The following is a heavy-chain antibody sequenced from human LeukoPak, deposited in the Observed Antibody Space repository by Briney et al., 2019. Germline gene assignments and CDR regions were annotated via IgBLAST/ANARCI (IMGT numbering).Heavy chain of an antibody. CDR3: ALYCSGGSCHDAFDI. Sequence: PGGSLRLSCAGSGFTFRNYWMSWVRQAPGKGLEWVANIKGDGSDKYYVDSVKGRFTISRDNDKNSLYLQMISLRAEDTAFYHCALYCSGGSCHDAFDIWGQGTMVTVSS. J-gene: IGHJ3*02. V-gene: IGHV3-7*03. D-gene: IGHD2-15*01. CDR2: IKGDGSDK. CDR1: GFTFRNYW.